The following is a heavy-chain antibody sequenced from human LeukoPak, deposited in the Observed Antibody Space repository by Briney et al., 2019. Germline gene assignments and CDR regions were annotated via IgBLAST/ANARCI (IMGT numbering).Heavy chain of an antibody. D-gene: IGHD2-2*01. V-gene: IGHV3-74*01. J-gene: IGHJ5*02. Sequence: GGSLRPSCAASGFTFSSYGMHWVRQAPGKGLVWVSRINSGGSSTSYADSAKGRFTISRDKAKNTLYLQMNSLRAEDTAVYYCARGYCSSTSCLKGAWFDPWGQGTLVTVSS. CDR3: ARGYCSSTSCLKGAWFDP. CDR1: GFTFSSYG. CDR2: INSGGSST.